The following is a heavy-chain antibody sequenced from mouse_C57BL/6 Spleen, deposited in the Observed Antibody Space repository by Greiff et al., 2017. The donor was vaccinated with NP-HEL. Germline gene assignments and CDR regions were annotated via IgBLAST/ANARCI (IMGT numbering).Heavy chain of an antibody. CDR3: ARSNYYGSSYYAMDY. D-gene: IGHD1-1*01. CDR1: GFSLSTSGMG. Sequence: ESGPGILQSSQTLSLTCSFSGFSLSTSGMGVSWIRQPSGKGLEWLAHIYWDDDKRYNPSLKSRLTISKDTSRNQVFLKITSVDTADTATYYCARSNYYGSSYYAMDYWGQGTSVTVSS. V-gene: IGHV8-12*01. J-gene: IGHJ4*01. CDR2: IYWDDDK.